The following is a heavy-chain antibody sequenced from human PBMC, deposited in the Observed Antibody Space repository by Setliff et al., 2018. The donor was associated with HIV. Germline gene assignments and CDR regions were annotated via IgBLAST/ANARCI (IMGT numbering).Heavy chain of an antibody. Sequence: GGSLRLSCAASGFTFDDYAMYWVRQAPGKGLEWVSGINWNSDSIGYADSVKGRFTISRDNAKNSLYLQMNSLRAEDTAVYYCVRDITTCWDVWGQGTTVTVSS. J-gene: IGHJ6*02. D-gene: IGHD4-4*01. V-gene: IGHV3-9*01. CDR2: INWNSDSI. CDR1: GFTFDDYA. CDR3: VRDITTCWDV.